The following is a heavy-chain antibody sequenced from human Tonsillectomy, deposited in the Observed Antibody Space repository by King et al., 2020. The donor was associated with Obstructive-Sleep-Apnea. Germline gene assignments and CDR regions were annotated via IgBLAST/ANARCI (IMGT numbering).Heavy chain of an antibody. Sequence: VQLVQSGAEVKKPGASVKVSCKTSGYTFTSFDINWVRQAAGQGLEWMAWMNPNNGNTAYGQKFQGRVSVTRNVSTSTAYMELSSLRSEDTAVYYCARSVAGRGYWGQGTLVVVSS. CDR2: MNPNNGNT. J-gene: IGHJ4*02. D-gene: IGHD6-19*01. V-gene: IGHV1-8*01. CDR3: ARSVAGRGY. CDR1: GYTFTSFD.